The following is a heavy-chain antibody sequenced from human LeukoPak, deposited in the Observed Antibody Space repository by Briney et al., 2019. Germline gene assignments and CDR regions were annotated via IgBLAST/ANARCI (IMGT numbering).Heavy chain of an antibody. CDR3: ARQPNTVTTDYYYYGMDV. V-gene: IGHV1-18*01. CDR1: GYTFTSYG. CDR2: ISAYNGNT. J-gene: IGHJ6*02. D-gene: IGHD4-17*01. Sequence: ASVKVSCKASGYTFTSYGISWVRQAPGQGLEWMGWISAYNGNTNYAQKLQGRVTMTTDTSTSTAYMELRSLRSDDTAVYYCARQPNTVTTDYYYYGMDVWGQGTTVTVSS.